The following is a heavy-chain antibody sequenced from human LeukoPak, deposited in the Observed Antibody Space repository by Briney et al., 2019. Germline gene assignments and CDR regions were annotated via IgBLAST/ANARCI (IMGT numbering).Heavy chain of an antibody. CDR2: ISYTADS. J-gene: IGHJ4*02. CDR3: ATSSHSGSYRAH. CDR1: GDSVTSSY. Sequence: SETLSLTCSVSGDSVTSSYLSWIRQPPGKGLEWIGYISYTADSNYNPSLKSRVTISTDTSKNQFSLKLSSVTATDTPVYYCATSSHSGSYRAHWGQGTLVTVSS. V-gene: IGHV4-59*08. D-gene: IGHD3-10*01.